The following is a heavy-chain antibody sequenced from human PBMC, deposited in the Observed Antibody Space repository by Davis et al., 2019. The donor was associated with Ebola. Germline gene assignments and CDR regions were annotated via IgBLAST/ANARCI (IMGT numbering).Heavy chain of an antibody. D-gene: IGHD2-2*01. CDR3: ARDRLVVPAAKFRYYYYGMDV. J-gene: IGHJ6*02. V-gene: IGHV1-18*01. Sequence: ASVKVSCKASGYTFTGYGISWVRQAPGQGLEWMGWISAYNGNTNYAQKLQGRVTMTTDTSTSTAYMELRSLRSEDTAVYYCARDRLVVPAAKFRYYYYGMDVWGQGTTVTVSS. CDR2: ISAYNGNT. CDR1: GYTFTGYG.